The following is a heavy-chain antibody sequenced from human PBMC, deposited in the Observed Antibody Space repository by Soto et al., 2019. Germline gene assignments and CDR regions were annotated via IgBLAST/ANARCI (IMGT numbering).Heavy chain of an antibody. Sequence: ASVKVSCKASGYMFTGYYMHWVRQAPGQGLEWMGWINPDSGGTNYQQKFQGRVTMTRDTSISTAYLELSSLRSDDTAVYYCTRKVAKFNFDYWGQATIVTVSS. CDR2: INPDSGGT. J-gene: IGHJ4*02. CDR1: GYMFTGYY. CDR3: TRKVAKFNFDY. V-gene: IGHV1-2*02.